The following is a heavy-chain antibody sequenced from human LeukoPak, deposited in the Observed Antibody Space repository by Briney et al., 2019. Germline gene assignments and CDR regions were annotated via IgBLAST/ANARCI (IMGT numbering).Heavy chain of an antibody. J-gene: IGHJ2*01. CDR3: AKDRDSSSPWYFDV. CDR1: GFTYSNYA. Sequence: GGSLRLSCAASGFTYSNYAMNWVRQAPGKGLEWVAGITGNGVSTYCADSVKGRFTISRDKSKNTLYLQMNSLRAEDTAVYYCAKDRDSSSPWYFDVWGRGTLVTVSS. D-gene: IGHD6-6*01. V-gene: IGHV3-23*01. CDR2: ITGNGVST.